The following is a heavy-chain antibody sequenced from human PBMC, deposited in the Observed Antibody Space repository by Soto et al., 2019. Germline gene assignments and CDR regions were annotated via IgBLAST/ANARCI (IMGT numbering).Heavy chain of an antibody. CDR3: ARDSTMVRGVSDAFDI. D-gene: IGHD3-10*01. V-gene: IGHV4-31*03. CDR1: GGSISSGGYY. J-gene: IGHJ3*02. Sequence: QVQLQESGPGLVKPSQTLSLTCTVSGGSISSGGYYWSWIRQHPGKGLEWIGYIYYSGSTYYNPSLKVRVTISVDTSKNQFSLKLSSVTAAETAVYYCARDSTMVRGVSDAFDIWGQGTMVTVSS. CDR2: IYYSGST.